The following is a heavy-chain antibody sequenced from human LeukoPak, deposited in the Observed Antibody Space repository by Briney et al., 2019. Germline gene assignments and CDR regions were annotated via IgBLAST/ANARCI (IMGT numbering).Heavy chain of an antibody. CDR3: ARTRLSDY. J-gene: IGHJ4*02. CDR1: GFTFTRYA. D-gene: IGHD3-16*01. CDR2: IKLDGSEK. Sequence: PGGSLRLSCVSSGSGFTFTRYAMSWVRQAPGKGLEWVANIKLDGSEKYYVDSVKGRFTISRDNAKNSLYLQMNSLRAEDTAVYYCARTRLSDYWGQGTLVTVSS. V-gene: IGHV3-7*01.